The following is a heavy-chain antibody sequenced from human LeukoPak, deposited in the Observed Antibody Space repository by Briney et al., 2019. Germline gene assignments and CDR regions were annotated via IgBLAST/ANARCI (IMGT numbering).Heavy chain of an antibody. CDR2: INRNGGEM. J-gene: IGHJ4*02. CDR1: GFTFDDYT. V-gene: IGHV3-9*01. Sequence: GGSLRLSCTASGFTFDDYTMHWVRQGPGKGLEWASGINRNGGEMGFVDSVKGRFGISRDNAKNSLYLQMNSLRPEDTGLYYCAKDKGGEYYDRTLSNWGQGTLVTVSS. D-gene: IGHD3-22*01. CDR3: AKDKGGEYYDRTLSN.